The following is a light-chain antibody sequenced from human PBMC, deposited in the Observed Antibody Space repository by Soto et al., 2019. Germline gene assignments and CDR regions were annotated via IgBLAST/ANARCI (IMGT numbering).Light chain of an antibody. J-gene: IGLJ2*01. Sequence: QSVLPQPPSVSGAPGQRVTISCTGSSSNIGAGYDVHWYQQLPGRAPKLLIYGNTNRPSGVPDRFSGSKSGTSASLAITGLQAEDEADYYCLSFDSSLRVVFGGGTKLTVL. CDR1: SSNIGAGYD. CDR3: LSFDSSLRVV. CDR2: GNT. V-gene: IGLV1-40*01.